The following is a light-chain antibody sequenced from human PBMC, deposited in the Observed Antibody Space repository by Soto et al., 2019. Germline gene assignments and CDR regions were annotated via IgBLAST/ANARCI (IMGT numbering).Light chain of an antibody. J-gene: IGKJ4*01. V-gene: IGKV1-17*01. Sequence: DIQMTQSPSSLSASVGDRVTITCRASHDIRNDLAWYQQKPGKAPKRLIYAASNLPSGVPSRFIGSATGTQFTLTISSRQPEDFATYYCLQHRSYPLTFGGGNKVYI. CDR3: LQHRSYPLT. CDR2: AAS. CDR1: HDIRND.